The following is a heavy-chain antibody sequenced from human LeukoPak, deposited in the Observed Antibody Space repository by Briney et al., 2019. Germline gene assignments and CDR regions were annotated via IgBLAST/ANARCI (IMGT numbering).Heavy chain of an antibody. CDR1: VGPISSGEYY. D-gene: IGHD1-1*01. CDR2: IYYSGST. Sequence: PSQTLTLTCAVSVGPISSGEYYWSWIPQPPGKGLEWIGYIYYSGSTYYNLSLKSRGTISVDTSKNQFSLKLNSVTAADTAVYYCARDRNALGGPDGMDVWGQGTTVTVSS. CDR3: ARDRNALGGPDGMDV. V-gene: IGHV4-30-4*01. J-gene: IGHJ6*02.